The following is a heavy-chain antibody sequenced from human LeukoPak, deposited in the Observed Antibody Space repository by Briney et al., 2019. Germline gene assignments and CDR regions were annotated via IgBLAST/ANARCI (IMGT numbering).Heavy chain of an antibody. D-gene: IGHD3-16*01. J-gene: IGHJ3*02. CDR1: WFSLTTYV. Sequence: GGSLRLSPVAPWFSLTTYVLHWVSPAPAKGLAWILLMTNDGTKQYYADSVQGRFTISRDNSTRTVDLQMNSLRADDTAMYYCLRDASLAAFNIWGQGIMVTVSS. V-gene: IGHV3-30*12. CDR2: MTNDGTKQ. CDR3: LRDASLAAFNI.